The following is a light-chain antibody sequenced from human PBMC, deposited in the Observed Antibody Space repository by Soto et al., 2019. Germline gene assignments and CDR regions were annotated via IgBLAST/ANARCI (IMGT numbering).Light chain of an antibody. Sequence: DIPMTQSPSTLSASVGDRVTITCRASQSISASLAWYQQKPGKAPKPLIYKASSLETGVPSRFSGSGSGTEFTLTISSLQPDDFATYFCQHMATFGQGTKVEIK. CDR3: QHMAT. CDR1: QSISAS. J-gene: IGKJ1*01. CDR2: KAS. V-gene: IGKV1-5*03.